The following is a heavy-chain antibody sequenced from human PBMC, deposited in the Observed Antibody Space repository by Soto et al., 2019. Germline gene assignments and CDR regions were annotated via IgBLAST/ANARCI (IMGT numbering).Heavy chain of an antibody. J-gene: IGHJ4*02. CDR1: GFTFSSYA. Sequence: GESLKISCAASGFTFSSYAMSWVRQAPGKGLEWVSAISGSGGSTYYADSVKGRFTISRDNSKNTLYLQMNSLRAEDTAVYYCAKDGVITKGYFDYWGQGTLVTVSS. D-gene: IGHD3-22*01. V-gene: IGHV3-23*01. CDR2: ISGSGGST. CDR3: AKDGVITKGYFDY.